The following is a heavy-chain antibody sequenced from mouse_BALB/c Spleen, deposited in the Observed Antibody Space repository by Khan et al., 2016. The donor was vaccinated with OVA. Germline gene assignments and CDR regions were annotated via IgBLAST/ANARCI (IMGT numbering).Heavy chain of an antibody. J-gene: IGHJ3*01. Sequence: EVQLQESGPGLVKPSQSLSLTCTVTGYSITSDYAWNLIRQLPGNKLELMGYISYSGGTSYLPSLKSRISITRDTSKNQFFLQLNSVTTEDSATYYCARWFAYWGQGTLVTVS. CDR3: ARWFAY. V-gene: IGHV3-2*02. CDR1: GYSITSDYA. CDR2: ISYSGGT.